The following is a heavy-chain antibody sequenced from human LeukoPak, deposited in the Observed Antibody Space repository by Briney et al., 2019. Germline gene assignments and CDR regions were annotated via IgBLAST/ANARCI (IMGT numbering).Heavy chain of an antibody. D-gene: IGHD6-6*01. Sequence: EASVKVSCKASGGTFSSYAISWVRQAPGQGLEWMGGIIPIFGTANHAQKFQGRVTITADKSTSTAYMELSSLRSEDTAVYYCARDGRIAARPGWFDPWGQGTLVTVSS. CDR3: ARDGRIAARPGWFDP. J-gene: IGHJ5*02. V-gene: IGHV1-69*06. CDR2: IIPIFGTA. CDR1: GGTFSSYA.